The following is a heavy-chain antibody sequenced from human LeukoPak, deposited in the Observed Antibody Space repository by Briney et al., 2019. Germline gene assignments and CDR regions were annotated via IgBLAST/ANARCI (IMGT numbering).Heavy chain of an antibody. CDR3: ATRRSGSHPYY. D-gene: IGHD1-26*01. CDR2: VFYSGST. Sequence: SETLPLTCTVSGASVSSSSYYWEWIRQPPGRGLEWVGSVFYSGSTNYNPSLKSRATMSVDTSKNQFSLRLSSVTATDTAVYYCATRRSGSHPYYWGQGTLVTVSS. J-gene: IGHJ4*02. V-gene: IGHV4-39*01. CDR1: GASVSSSSYY.